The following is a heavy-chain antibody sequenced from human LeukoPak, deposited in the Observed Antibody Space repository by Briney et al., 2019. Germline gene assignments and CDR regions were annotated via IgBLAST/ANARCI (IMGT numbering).Heavy chain of an antibody. J-gene: IGHJ4*02. CDR3: ARDRSFSWGSGSPYSYYFDY. CDR1: GDSVSSNSAA. V-gene: IGHV6-1*01. D-gene: IGHD3-10*01. CDR2: TYYRSKWYN. Sequence: SQTLSLTCAISGDSVSSNSAAWNWIRQSPSRGLEWLGRTYYRSKWYNDYAVSVKSRITINPDTSKNQFSLQLNSVTPEDTAVYYCARDRSFSWGSGSPYSYYFDYWGQGTLVTVSS.